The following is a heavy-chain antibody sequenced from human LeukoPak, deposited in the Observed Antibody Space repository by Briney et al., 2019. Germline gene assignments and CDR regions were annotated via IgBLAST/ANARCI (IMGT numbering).Heavy chain of an antibody. D-gene: IGHD3-16*01. CDR1: GGTFSSYA. CDR3: ARDRPIYYDYVWGSYT. V-gene: IGHV1-69*05. J-gene: IGHJ4*02. CDR2: IIPIFGTA. Sequence: GASVKVSCKASGGTFSSYAISWVRQAPGQGLEWMGGIIPIFGTANYAQKFQGRVTITTDESTSTAYMELSSLRSDDTAVYYCARDRPIYYDYVWGSYTWGQGTLVTVSS.